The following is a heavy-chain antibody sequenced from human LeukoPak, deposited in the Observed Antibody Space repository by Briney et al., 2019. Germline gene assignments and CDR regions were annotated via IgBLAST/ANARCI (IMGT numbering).Heavy chain of an antibody. CDR3: ARVENNWNYVGVVYYYYMDV. D-gene: IGHD1-7*01. J-gene: IGHJ6*03. CDR2: IYYSGST. V-gene: IGHV4-59*01. Sequence: SETLSLTCTVSGGSISSYYWSWIRQPPGKGLEWIGYIYYSGSTNYNPSLKSRVTISVDTSKNQFSLKLSSVTAADTAVYYCARVENNWNYVGVVYYYYMDVWGKGTTVTVSS. CDR1: GGSISSYY.